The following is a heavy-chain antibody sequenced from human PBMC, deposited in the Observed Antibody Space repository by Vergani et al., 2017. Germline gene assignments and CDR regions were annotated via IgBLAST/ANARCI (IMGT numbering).Heavy chain of an antibody. D-gene: IGHD2-2*01. Sequence: EVQLVESGGGLVQPGGSLRLSCAASGFTVSSNYMSWVRQAPGKGLEWVSVISGSGGSTYYADSVKGRFTISRDNSKNTLYLQMNSLRAEDTAVYYCANLVGYCSSTSCSDAFDIWGQGTMVTVSS. V-gene: IGHV3-23*04. CDR2: ISGSGGST. CDR1: GFTVSSNY. J-gene: IGHJ3*02. CDR3: ANLVGYCSSTSCSDAFDI.